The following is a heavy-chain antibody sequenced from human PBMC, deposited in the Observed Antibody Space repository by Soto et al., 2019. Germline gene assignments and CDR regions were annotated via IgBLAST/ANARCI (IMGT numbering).Heavy chain of an antibody. CDR1: GFTFSSYA. CDR3: AKDLGYCSGGNCYSFDY. CDR2: ISGSGGST. J-gene: IGHJ4*02. D-gene: IGHD2-15*01. Sequence: PGGSLRLSCAASGFTFSSYAMSWVRQAPGKGLEWVSAISGSGGSTYYADSVKGRFTISRDNSKNTLYLQMNSLRAEDTAVYYCAKDLGYCSGGNCYSFDYWGQRTLVTVSS. V-gene: IGHV3-23*01.